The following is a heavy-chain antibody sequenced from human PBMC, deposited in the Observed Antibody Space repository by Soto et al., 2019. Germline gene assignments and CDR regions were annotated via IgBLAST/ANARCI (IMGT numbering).Heavy chain of an antibody. V-gene: IGHV4-31*03. CDR3: ARVPFGYYDNGDYFQFNWFDP. J-gene: IGHJ5*02. CDR2: IYYTETT. CDR1: GDSITTRGYY. Sequence: SETLSLTCTISGDSITTRGYYWSWIRQFPGQGLEWIGYIYYTETTFFNPSLKSRVTMSVDTSKNQFSLRLTSVTAADTAVYYCARVPFGYYDNGDYFQFNWFDPWGPGTLVTVSS. D-gene: IGHD2-21*01.